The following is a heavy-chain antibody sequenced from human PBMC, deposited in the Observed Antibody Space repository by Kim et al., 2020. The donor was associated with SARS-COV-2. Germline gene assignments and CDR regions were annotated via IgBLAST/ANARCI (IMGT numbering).Heavy chain of an antibody. D-gene: IGHD3-10*01. Sequence: SETLSLTCTVSGSSISSYSWSWIRQPAGKGLEWIGRIYISGSTNYNPSLKSRVTMSVDTSKNQFSLKLSSVTAADTAVYYCARELGSGTSHSGTYHYYYGMDVWGQGTTVTVSS. CDR2: IYISGST. CDR3: ARELGSGTSHSGTYHYYYGMDV. V-gene: IGHV4-4*07. CDR1: GSSISSYS. J-gene: IGHJ6*02.